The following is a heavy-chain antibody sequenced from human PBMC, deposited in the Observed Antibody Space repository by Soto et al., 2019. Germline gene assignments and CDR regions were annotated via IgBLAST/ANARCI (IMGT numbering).Heavy chain of an antibody. J-gene: IGHJ6*02. CDR2: ISYDGSNK. D-gene: IGHD3-3*01. CDR3: AKERVLEWFLTSQYYGMDV. CDR1: GFTFSSYG. V-gene: IGHV3-30*18. Sequence: QVQLVESGGGVVQPGRSLRLSCAASGFTFSSYGMNWVRQAPGKGLEWVAVISYDGSNKYYADSVKGRFTISRDNSKNTLYLQMNSLRAEDTAVYYCAKERVLEWFLTSQYYGMDVWGQGTTVTVSS.